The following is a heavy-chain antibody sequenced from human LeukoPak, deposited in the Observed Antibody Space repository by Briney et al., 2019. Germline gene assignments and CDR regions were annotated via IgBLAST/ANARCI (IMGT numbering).Heavy chain of an antibody. CDR1: EFTFSSEA. D-gene: IGHD2-8*01. J-gene: IGHJ6*02. CDR3: ARYRVLNNYYYYGMDV. Sequence: PGRSLRLSCAASEFTFSSEALHWVRQAPGKGLEWVAVISYDGSNKYYANSVKGRFTISRDNSKNTLYLQMNSLRAEDTAVYYCARYRVLNNYYYYGMDVWGQGTTVTVSS. V-gene: IGHV3-30*04. CDR2: ISYDGSNK.